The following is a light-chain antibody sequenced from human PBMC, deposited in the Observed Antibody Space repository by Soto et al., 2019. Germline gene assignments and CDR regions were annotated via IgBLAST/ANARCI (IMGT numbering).Light chain of an antibody. V-gene: IGLV2-11*01. CDR1: SSDVGGYNY. J-gene: IGLJ2*01. Sequence: QSALTQPRSVSGSPRQSVTISCTGTSSDVGGYNYVSWYQRHPGKAPKLLIYDVNKRPSGVPDRFSGSKSGNTASLTISGLQAEDAADYYCCSYAGSYTLSVFGGGTKLTVL. CDR3: CSYAGSYTLSV. CDR2: DVN.